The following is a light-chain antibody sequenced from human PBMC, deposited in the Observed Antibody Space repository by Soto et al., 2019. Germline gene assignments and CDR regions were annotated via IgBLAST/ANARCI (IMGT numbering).Light chain of an antibody. J-gene: IGKJ1*01. V-gene: IGKV3-15*01. CDR3: LQYDNSPPWT. Sequence: EIVMTQSPSTLSVSPGERATLSCRASQTVGSNLAWYQQKPGQAPRLLIYGASTRATGIPARFSGSGSGTEFTLTISSLQSEDFALYYCLQYDNSPPWTFGQGTKVDIK. CDR1: QTVGSN. CDR2: GAS.